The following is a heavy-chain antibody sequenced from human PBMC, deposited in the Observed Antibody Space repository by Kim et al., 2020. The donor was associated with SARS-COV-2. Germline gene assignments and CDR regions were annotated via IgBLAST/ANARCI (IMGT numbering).Heavy chain of an antibody. D-gene: IGHD3-22*01. CDR2: IYYSGST. CDR3: ARIAGSYYYDSSGYYATAYYYGMDV. J-gene: IGHJ6*02. Sequence: SETLSLTCTVSGGSISSGGYYWSWIRQHPGKGLEWIGYIYYSGSTYYNPSLKSRVTISVDTSKNQFSLKLSSVTAADTAVYYCARIAGSYYYDSSGYYATAYYYGMDVWGQGTTVTVSS. CDR1: GGSISSGGYY. V-gene: IGHV4-31*03.